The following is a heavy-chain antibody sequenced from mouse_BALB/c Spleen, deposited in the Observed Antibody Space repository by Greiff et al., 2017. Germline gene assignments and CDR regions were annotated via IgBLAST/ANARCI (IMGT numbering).Heavy chain of an antibody. CDR1: GFTFSSYA. CDR2: ISSGGSYT. Sequence: EVKLMESGGGLVKPGGSLKLSCAASGFTFSSYAMSWVRQSPEKRLEWVAEISSGGSYTYYPDTVTGRFTISRDNAKNTLYLEMSSLRSEDTAMYYCARAYYGSSHFAYWGQGTLVTVSA. CDR3: ARAYYGSSHFAY. D-gene: IGHD1-1*01. V-gene: IGHV5-9-4*01. J-gene: IGHJ3*01.